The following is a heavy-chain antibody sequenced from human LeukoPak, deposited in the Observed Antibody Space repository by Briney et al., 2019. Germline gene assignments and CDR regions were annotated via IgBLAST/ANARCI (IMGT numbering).Heavy chain of an antibody. D-gene: IGHD2-2*01. CDR3: ARDPIERMPLD. J-gene: IGHJ4*02. Sequence: PGGSLRLSCAASGFTFSSYAMHWVRQAPGKGLEWVAVISYDGSNKYYADSVKGRFTISRDNSKNTLYLQMNSLRAEDTAVYYCARDPIERMPLDWGQGTLVTVSS. CDR2: ISYDGSNK. V-gene: IGHV3-30-3*01. CDR1: GFTFSSYA.